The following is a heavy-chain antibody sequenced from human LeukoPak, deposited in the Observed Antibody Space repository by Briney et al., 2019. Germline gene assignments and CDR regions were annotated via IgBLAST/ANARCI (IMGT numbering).Heavy chain of an antibody. J-gene: IGHJ5*02. CDR3: AKDLLRAAADL. Sequence: GGSLRLSCAASGFTFSSYSMNWVRQAPGKGLEWVSSISSSSSYIYYADSVKGRFTISRDNAKNSLYLQMNSLRAEDTAVYYCAKDLLRAAADLWGQGTLVTVSS. V-gene: IGHV3-21*01. CDR1: GFTFSSYS. D-gene: IGHD6-13*01. CDR2: ISSSSSYI.